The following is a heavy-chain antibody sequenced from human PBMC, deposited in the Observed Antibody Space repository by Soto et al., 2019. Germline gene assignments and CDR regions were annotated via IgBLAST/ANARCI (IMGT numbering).Heavy chain of an antibody. CDR3: ASHAYRSGWADH. V-gene: IGHV4-61*01. J-gene: IGHJ4*02. CDR1: GCSVSSGSYY. D-gene: IGHD6-19*01. CDR2: IYYSGST. Sequence: SETLSLACTVSGCSVSSGSYYWSWIRQPPGKGLEWIGYIYYSGSTNYNPSLKSRVTISVDTSKNQFSLKLSSVTAADTAVYYCASHAYRSGWADHWGQGTLVTVSS.